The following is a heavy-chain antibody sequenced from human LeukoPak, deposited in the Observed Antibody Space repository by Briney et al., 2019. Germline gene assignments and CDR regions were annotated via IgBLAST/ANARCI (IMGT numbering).Heavy chain of an antibody. J-gene: IGHJ4*02. CDR2: INPSGGST. D-gene: IGHD3-22*01. Sequence: GASVKVSCTASGYTFTSYYMHWVRQAPGQGLEWMGIINPSGGSTSYAQKFRGRVTMTRDTSTSTVYMELSSLRSEDTAVYYCARQAYYYDSSGYIGPLDYWGQGTLVTVSS. CDR1: GYTFTSYY. V-gene: IGHV1-46*01. CDR3: ARQAYYYDSSGYIGPLDY.